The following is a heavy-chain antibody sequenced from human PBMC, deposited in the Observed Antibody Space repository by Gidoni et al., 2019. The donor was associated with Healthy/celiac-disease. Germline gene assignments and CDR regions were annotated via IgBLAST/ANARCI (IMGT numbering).Heavy chain of an antibody. V-gene: IGHV3-23*01. D-gene: IGHD2-21*02. J-gene: IGHJ6*02. CDR2: ISGSGGST. CDR3: AKRAYCGGDCYLYYYYGMDV. Sequence: EVQLLESGGGLVQPGGSLRLSCAASGFTFSSYAMSWVRQAPGKGLEWVSAISGSGGSTYYADSVKGRFTISRDNSKNTLYLQMNSLRAEDTAVYYCAKRAYCGGDCYLYYYYGMDVWGQGTTVTVSS. CDR1: GFTFSSYA.